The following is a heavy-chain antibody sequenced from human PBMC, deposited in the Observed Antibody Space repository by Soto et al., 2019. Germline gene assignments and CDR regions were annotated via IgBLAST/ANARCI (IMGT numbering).Heavy chain of an antibody. CDR1: GGSLSGRGYY. CDR3: ARSSGSYFSFDY. D-gene: IGHD1-26*01. V-gene: IGHV4-31*03. Sequence: SLTYTVSGGSLSGRGYYRSWISQHPGKGLEWIGYIYYSGSTYYNPSLKSRVTISVDTSKNQFSLKLSSVTAADTAVYYCARSSGSYFSFDYWGQGTLVTVSS. J-gene: IGHJ4*02. CDR2: IYYSGST.